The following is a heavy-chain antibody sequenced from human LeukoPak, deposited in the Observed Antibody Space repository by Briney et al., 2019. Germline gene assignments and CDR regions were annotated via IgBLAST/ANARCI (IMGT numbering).Heavy chain of an antibody. V-gene: IGHV4-61*02. Sequence: SETLSLTCTVSGGSISSGSYYWSWIRRPAGKGLEWIGRIYTSGSTNYNPSLKSRVTISVDRSKNQFSLKLSSVTAADTAVYYCARTDRWGDGSSTSCYFGYWGQGTLVTVSS. D-gene: IGHD2-2*01. CDR1: GGSISSGSYY. J-gene: IGHJ4*02. CDR2: IYTSGST. CDR3: ARTDRWGDGSSTSCYFGY.